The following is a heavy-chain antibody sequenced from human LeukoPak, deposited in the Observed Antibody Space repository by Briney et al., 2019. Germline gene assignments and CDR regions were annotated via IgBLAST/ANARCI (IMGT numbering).Heavy chain of an antibody. V-gene: IGHV3-48*01. CDR2: ITRSSSTS. J-gene: IGHJ5*02. CDR1: GFTFSDYS. CDR3: ARHPWKPIEIATMFRWFAL. D-gene: IGHD5-24*01. Sequence: GGSLRLSCAASGFTFSDYSMNWVRQAPGKGLEWVSYITRSSSTSYYADSVKGRFTISRDNAKNSLYLQMNSLRAEDTAVYYRARHPWKPIEIATMFRWFALWGQGPLLPLPS.